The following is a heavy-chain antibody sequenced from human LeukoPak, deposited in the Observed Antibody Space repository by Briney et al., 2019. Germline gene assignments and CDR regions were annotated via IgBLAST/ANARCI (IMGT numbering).Heavy chain of an antibody. CDR1: GYTFTGYY. D-gene: IGHD5-18*01. CDR3: ARDISGYSFGTDY. J-gene: IGHJ4*02. V-gene: IGHV1-2*04. CDR2: INPNSGGT. Sequence: ASVKVSCKASGYTFTGYYMHWVRQAPGQGLEWMGWINPNSGGTNYAQKFQGWVTMTRDTSISTAYMELSRLRSDDTAVYYCARDISGYSFGTDYWGQGTLVTVSS.